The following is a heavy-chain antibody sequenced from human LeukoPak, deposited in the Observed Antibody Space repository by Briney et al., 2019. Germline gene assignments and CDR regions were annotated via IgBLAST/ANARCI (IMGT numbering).Heavy chain of an antibody. D-gene: IGHD1-7*01. Sequence: SETLSLTCTVSGGSISSHYWSWIRQFPGKGLGWIGYIFYSGTTKYNPSLKSRVTISVDTSKSQFSLNLTSVTAADTAVYYCVANLVAVFHYWGQGALVTVSP. J-gene: IGHJ4*02. V-gene: IGHV4-59*03. CDR1: GGSISSHY. CDR3: VANLVAVFHY. CDR2: IFYSGTT.